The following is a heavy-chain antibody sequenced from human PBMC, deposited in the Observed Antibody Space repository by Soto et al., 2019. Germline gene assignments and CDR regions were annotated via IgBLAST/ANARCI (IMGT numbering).Heavy chain of an antibody. CDR1: GFTFISYW. Sequence: WGSLRLSCAASGFTFISYWMDSFRQSPGKGLEWVANINQDGSEKHYVASVKGRFTISRDNAKNSLYLQMSSLTAEDSALYYCSPSLDYWGQGTLVTVSS. CDR2: INQDGSEK. CDR3: SPSLDY. J-gene: IGHJ4*02. V-gene: IGHV3-7*01.